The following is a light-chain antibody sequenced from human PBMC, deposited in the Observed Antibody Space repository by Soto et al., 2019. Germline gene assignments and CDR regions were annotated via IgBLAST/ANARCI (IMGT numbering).Light chain of an antibody. V-gene: IGLV2-14*01. CDR3: LSYSSSTSPYV. Sequence: QSALTQPPSASGSPGQSVAISCTGTSSDVGGYNYVSWYQQHPGKAPKLMIYEVTHRPSGVSNRFSGSKSGNTASLTISGLQAEDEADYYCLSYSSSTSPYVLGTATKVTVL. CDR1: SSDVGGYNY. CDR2: EVT. J-gene: IGLJ1*01.